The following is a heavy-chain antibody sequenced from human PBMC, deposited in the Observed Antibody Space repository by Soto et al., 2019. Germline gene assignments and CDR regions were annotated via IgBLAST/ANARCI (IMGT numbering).Heavy chain of an antibody. D-gene: IGHD6-19*01. CDR2: ISGSGDKT. CDR3: AKSGSSGWYGFDF. V-gene: IGHV3-23*01. Sequence: EVQLLESGGGFVQPGGSLRLSCAASGFTFSSYAMSWVRQAPGKGLEWVSSISGSGDKTYYADSVKGRFTISRDNSNNTLYLQMNSLRAEDTAVHYCAKSGSSGWYGFDFWGQGILVTVSS. CDR1: GFTFSSYA. J-gene: IGHJ4*02.